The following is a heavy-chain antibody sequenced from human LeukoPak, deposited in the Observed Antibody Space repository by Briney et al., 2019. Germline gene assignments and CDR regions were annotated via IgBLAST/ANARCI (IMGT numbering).Heavy chain of an antibody. CDR2: IWYDGSNK. CDR3: ARDGGFGELFNDY. CDR1: GFTFSSYG. Sequence: GSLRLSCAASGFTFSSYGMHWVRQAPGKGLEGVAVIWYDGSNKYYADSVKGRFTISRDNSKNTLYLQMNSLRAEDTAVYYCARDGGFGELFNDYWGQGTLVTVSS. V-gene: IGHV3-33*01. J-gene: IGHJ4*02. D-gene: IGHD3-10*01.